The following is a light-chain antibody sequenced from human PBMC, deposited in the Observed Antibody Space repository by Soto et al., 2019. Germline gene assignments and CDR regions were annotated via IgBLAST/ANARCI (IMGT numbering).Light chain of an antibody. CDR2: RNN. Sequence: QSALTQPPSASGTPGQRVTISCSGSSSNIGGNTVNWYQQLPGTAPKLLIYRNNQRPSGVPDRFSGSKSGTSASLAISGLQSEDEAHYYCATWDDSPDGPVFGGGTKLTVL. J-gene: IGLJ2*01. CDR3: ATWDDSPDGPV. V-gene: IGLV1-44*01. CDR1: SSNIGGNT.